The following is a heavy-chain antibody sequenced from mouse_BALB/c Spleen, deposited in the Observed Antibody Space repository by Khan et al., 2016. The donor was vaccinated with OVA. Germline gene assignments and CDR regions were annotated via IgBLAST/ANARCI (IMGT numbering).Heavy chain of an antibody. D-gene: IGHD2-10*01. CDR3: ARQPYYHYNIMDY. Sequence: VQLQQSGPGLVAPSQSLSITCTISGFSLTNYGVHWVRQPPGKGLEWLVVIWSDGSTTYNSALKSRLTISKDTSESQVVLKMNSLQTDDTAMYFCARQPYYHYNIMDYWGQGTSVTVSS. CDR2: IWSDGST. J-gene: IGHJ4*01. CDR1: GFSLTNYG. V-gene: IGHV2-6-1*01.